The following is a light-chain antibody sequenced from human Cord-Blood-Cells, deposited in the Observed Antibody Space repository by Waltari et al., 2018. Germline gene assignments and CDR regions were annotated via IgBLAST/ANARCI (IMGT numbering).Light chain of an antibody. CDR3: QQSYSTPYT. Sequence: DIQMTQSPSSLSASVGDRVTITCRASQSISSYLNWYQQKPGKAPKLLIYAASSLQSGVPSRFSGSGSVTDFTLTISSLQPEEFATYYCQQSYSTPYTFGQGTKLEIK. CDR1: QSISSY. V-gene: IGKV1-39*01. CDR2: AAS. J-gene: IGKJ2*01.